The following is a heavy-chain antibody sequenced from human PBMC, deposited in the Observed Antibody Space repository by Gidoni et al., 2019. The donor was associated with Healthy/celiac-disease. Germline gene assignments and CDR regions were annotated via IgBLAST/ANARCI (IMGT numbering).Heavy chain of an antibody. Sequence: QVQLQESGPGLVKPSETLSLTCTVSGGSISSYYWSWIRQPAGKGLEWIGRIYTSGSTNYNPALKSRVTMSVDTSKNQFSLKLSSVTAADTAVYYCARELGYCSSTSCLDAFDIWGQGTMVTVSS. CDR2: IYTSGST. CDR1: GGSISSYY. V-gene: IGHV4-4*07. D-gene: IGHD2-2*01. CDR3: ARELGYCSSTSCLDAFDI. J-gene: IGHJ3*02.